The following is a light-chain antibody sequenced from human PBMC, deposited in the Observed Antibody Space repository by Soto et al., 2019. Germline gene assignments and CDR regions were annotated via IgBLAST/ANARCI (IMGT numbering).Light chain of an antibody. V-gene: IGKV1-5*01. CDR3: QQYSSYWT. CDR2: DAS. Sequence: DIQMTQSPSTLSASVGDRVTITCRASQSISSSLAWFQQKPGRAPNLLIYDASSLESGVPSRFSGSGSETEFTLTISSLQPDDFATYYCQQYSSYWTFGQGTKVEIK. CDR1: QSISSS. J-gene: IGKJ1*01.